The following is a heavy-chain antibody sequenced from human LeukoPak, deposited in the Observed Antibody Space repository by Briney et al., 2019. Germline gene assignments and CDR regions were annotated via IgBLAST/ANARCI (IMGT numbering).Heavy chain of an antibody. CDR2: ISWNSGSI. J-gene: IGHJ4*02. V-gene: IGHV3-9*01. D-gene: IGHD1-26*01. CDR1: GFTFDDYA. CDR3: AKDSGTYSFDY. Sequence: GGSLRLSCAASGFTFDDYAMHWVRHAPGKGLEWVSGISWNSGSIGYADSVKGRFTISRDNAKNSLYLQMNSLRAEDTAFYYCAKDSGTYSFDYWGQGTLVTVSS.